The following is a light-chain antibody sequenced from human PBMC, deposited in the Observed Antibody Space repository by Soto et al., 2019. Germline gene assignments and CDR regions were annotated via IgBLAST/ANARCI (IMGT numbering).Light chain of an antibody. CDR1: SSDVGAYNY. CDR3: SSYASTSTAV. J-gene: IGLJ1*01. V-gene: IGLV2-14*01. Sequence: QSFLTQPASVSGSPGQSITISCTGTSSDVGAYNYVSWYQQHPGKAPKLMIYEVNSRPSGVSNRFSGSKSGITASLTISGLQAEDEGDYYCSSYASTSTAVFGTGTKVTVL. CDR2: EVN.